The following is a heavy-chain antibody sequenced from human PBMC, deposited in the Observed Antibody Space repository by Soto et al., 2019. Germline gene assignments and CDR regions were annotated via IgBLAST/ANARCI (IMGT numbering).Heavy chain of an antibody. V-gene: IGHV4-4*02. CDR1: GGSIRSSNW. CDR2: IYHSGST. Sequence: SETLSLTCAVSGGSIRSSNWWSWVRQPPGKGLEWIGEIYHSGSTNYNPSLESRVTISVDKSKNQFSLKLSSLTAADTAVYYCAKDIYYFYFWGQGTLVTVSS. J-gene: IGHJ4*02. D-gene: IGHD2-21*01. CDR3: AKDIYYFYF.